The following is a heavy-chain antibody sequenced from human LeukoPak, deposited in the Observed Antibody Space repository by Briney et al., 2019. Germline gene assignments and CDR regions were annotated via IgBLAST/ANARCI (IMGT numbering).Heavy chain of an antibody. J-gene: IGHJ5*02. V-gene: IGHV4-59*08. CDR2: IYYSGST. CDR3: ARLLTAWFDP. Sequence: PSETLSLTCTVSGGSISSYYWSWIRQPPGKGLEWIGYIYYSGSTNYNPSLKSRVTMSVDTSKNQFSLKLSSVTAADTAVYYCARLLTAWFDPWGQGTLVTVSS. CDR1: GGSISSYY.